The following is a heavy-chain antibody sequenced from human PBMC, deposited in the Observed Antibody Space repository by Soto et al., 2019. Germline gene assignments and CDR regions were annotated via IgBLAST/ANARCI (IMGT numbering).Heavy chain of an antibody. V-gene: IGHV4-39*01. D-gene: IGHD3-16*01. CDR2: IYYSGST. CDR3: ARHSGGRITFGGVINY. CDR1: GGSISSSSYY. J-gene: IGHJ4*02. Sequence: QLQLQESGPGLVKPSETLSLTCTVSGGSISSSSYYWGWIRQPPGKGLEWIGSIYYSGSTYYNPSLKSRVTISVDTSKNQFSLKLSSVTAADTAVYYCARHSGGRITFGGVINYWGQGTLVTVSS.